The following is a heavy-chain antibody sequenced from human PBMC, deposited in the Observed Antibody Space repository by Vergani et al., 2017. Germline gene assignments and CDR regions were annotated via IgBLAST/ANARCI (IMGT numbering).Heavy chain of an antibody. D-gene: IGHD1-14*01. V-gene: IGHV3-23*01. Sequence: EVQLLESGGGLVQPGGSLSLSCAASGFTFSSYAMSWVRQAPGKGLEWVSAISGSGGSTYYAASVKGRFTISRDNSKSTMYLQMKSLRDEDTGVYYCARDLRLLYNRFDPWGQGTLVTVSS. CDR1: GFTFSSYA. J-gene: IGHJ5*02. CDR3: ARDLRLLYNRFDP. CDR2: ISGSGGST.